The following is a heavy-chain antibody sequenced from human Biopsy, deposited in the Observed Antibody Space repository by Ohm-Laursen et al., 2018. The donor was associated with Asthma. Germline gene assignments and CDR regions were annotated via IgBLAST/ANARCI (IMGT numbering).Heavy chain of an antibody. CDR2: ISKDASTQ. J-gene: IGHJ4*02. CDR1: GFSLSNFA. V-gene: IGHV3-30*01. CDR3: AGQYGGNSPPLE. Sequence: SLRLSCSASGFSLSNFAIHWVRQAPGKGLEWVGVISKDASTQDYADSVKGRFTMARDNSKNTLDLQMNSLRAEDTAVYYCAGQYGGNSPPLEWGQGTLVTVSS. D-gene: IGHD4-23*01.